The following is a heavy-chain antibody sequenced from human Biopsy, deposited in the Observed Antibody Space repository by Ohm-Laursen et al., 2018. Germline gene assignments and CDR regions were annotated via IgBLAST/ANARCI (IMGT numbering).Heavy chain of an antibody. V-gene: IGHV4-39*01. Sequence: GTLSLTCTVPGGSISNNNYYWGWIRQPPGKGLEWIGSIFYRGSTHYKPSFKSRVNISVDTSKNQFSLKLNSVTAADTAVYYCARDYDTSGYYYVSWGQGTLVTVSS. D-gene: IGHD3-22*01. CDR3: ARDYDTSGYYYVS. CDR1: GGSISNNNYY. J-gene: IGHJ5*02. CDR2: IFYRGST.